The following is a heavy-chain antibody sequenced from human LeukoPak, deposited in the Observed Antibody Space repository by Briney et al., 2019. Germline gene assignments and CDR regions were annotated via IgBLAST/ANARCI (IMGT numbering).Heavy chain of an antibody. D-gene: IGHD2-2*02. J-gene: IGHJ4*02. CDR2: INPNSGGT. CDR1: GYTFTGYY. Sequence: ASVKVSCKASGYTFTGYYMHWVRQAPGQGLEWMGWINPNSGGTNYAQKFQGRVTMTRDTSISPAYMELSRLRSDDTAVYYCARDLEGYCSSTSCYKGSGDFDYWGQGTLVTVSS. CDR3: ARDLEGYCSSTSCYKGSGDFDY. V-gene: IGHV1-2*02.